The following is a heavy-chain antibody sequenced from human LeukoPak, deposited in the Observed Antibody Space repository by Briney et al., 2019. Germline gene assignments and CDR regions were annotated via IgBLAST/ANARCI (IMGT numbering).Heavy chain of an antibody. Sequence: PSETLSLTCTVSGVSISSSNSYWGWIRQPPGKGLEWIGSIYYSGNTYYNASLKSQVSISIDTSKNQFSLRLTSVTAADTAIYYCAAMTTVTMYSYFFDSWGQGTLLTVSS. CDR1: GVSISSSNSY. J-gene: IGHJ4*02. V-gene: IGHV4-39*01. CDR3: AAMTTVTMYSYFFDS. CDR2: IYYSGNT. D-gene: IGHD4-17*01.